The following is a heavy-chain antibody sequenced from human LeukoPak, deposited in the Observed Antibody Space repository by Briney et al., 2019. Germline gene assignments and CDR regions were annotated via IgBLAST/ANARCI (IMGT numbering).Heavy chain of an antibody. V-gene: IGHV3-30*03. Sequence: PGGSLRLSCAASGFTFSSYGMHWVRQAPGKGLEWVAVISYDGSNKYYADSVKGRFTISRDNSKNTLYLQMNSLRAEDTAVYYCARDSAEDGYNFGDYYFDYWGQGTLVTVSS. CDR3: ARDSAEDGYNFGDYYFDY. D-gene: IGHD5-24*01. CDR2: ISYDGSNK. J-gene: IGHJ4*02. CDR1: GFTFSSYG.